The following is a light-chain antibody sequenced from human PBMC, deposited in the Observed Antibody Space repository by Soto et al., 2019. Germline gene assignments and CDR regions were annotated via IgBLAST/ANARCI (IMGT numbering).Light chain of an antibody. CDR3: CSYAGFYTLV. Sequence: QSALTQPRSVSGSPGQSVTLSCTGTSSDVGGYHYVSWYQHHPGKAPKIIIYDVNKRPSGVPDRFSGSKSGNTASLTISGLQTEDEADYYCCSYAGFYTLVFGGGTKLTVL. CDR1: SSDVGGYHY. V-gene: IGLV2-11*01. CDR2: DVN. J-gene: IGLJ2*01.